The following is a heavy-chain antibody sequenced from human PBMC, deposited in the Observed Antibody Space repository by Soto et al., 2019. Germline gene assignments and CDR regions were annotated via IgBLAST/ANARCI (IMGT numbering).Heavy chain of an antibody. CDR2: ISAYNGNT. V-gene: IGHV1-18*01. J-gene: IGHJ4*02. Sequence: QVQLVQSGAEVKKPGASVKVSCKASGYTFTSYGISWVRQAPGQGLEWMGWISAYNGNTNYAQKLQGRVTMTTDTSTRTAYMELRSLRSDDTAVYYCARDYSPPWEHWAAAGTVAYWGQGTLVTVSS. CDR3: ARDYSPPWEHWAAAGTVAY. CDR1: GYTFTSYG. D-gene: IGHD6-13*01.